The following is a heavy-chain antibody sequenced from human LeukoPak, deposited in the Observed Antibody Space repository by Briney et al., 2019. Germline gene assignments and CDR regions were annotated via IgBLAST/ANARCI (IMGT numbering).Heavy chain of an antibody. J-gene: IGHJ4*02. D-gene: IGHD6-19*01. CDR2: ISWSSLTT. Sequence: GGSLRLSCAASGFTFSNYALSWVRQAPGRGLEWVSLISWSSLTTEYADSVKGRFTVSRDNSKNTLSLQMNSLNADDTAVYYCAKHVRTSVWFFDSWGQGTPVTVSS. CDR1: GFTFSNYA. V-gene: IGHV3-23*01. CDR3: AKHVRTSVWFFDS.